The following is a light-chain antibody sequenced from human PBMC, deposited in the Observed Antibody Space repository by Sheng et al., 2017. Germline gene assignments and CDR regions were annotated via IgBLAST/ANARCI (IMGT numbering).Light chain of an antibody. CDR2: AAS. J-gene: IGKJ4*01. Sequence: DIQMTQSPSTLSASVGDRVTITCRASQNINTWLAWFQQKSGKAPKLLIYAASSLQSGVPSRFSGSGSGTDFTLTISSLQPEDFATYYCQQANTFPLTFGGGTKVEIK. CDR1: QNINTW. CDR3: QQANTFPLT. V-gene: IGKV1-12*01.